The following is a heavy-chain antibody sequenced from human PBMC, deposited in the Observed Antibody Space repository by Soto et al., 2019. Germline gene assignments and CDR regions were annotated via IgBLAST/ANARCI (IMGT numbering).Heavy chain of an antibody. V-gene: IGHV1-2*04. D-gene: IGHD2-8*01. Sequence: ASVKVSCKASGYTFTGYYMHWVRQAPGQGLEWMGWINPNSGGTNYAQKFQGWVTMTRDTSISTAYMELSRLRSDDTAVYYCARHCTNGVCYNEGRSDYYYGMDVWGQGTTVTVSS. CDR1: GYTFTGYY. CDR3: ARHCTNGVCYNEGRSDYYYGMDV. J-gene: IGHJ6*02. CDR2: INPNSGGT.